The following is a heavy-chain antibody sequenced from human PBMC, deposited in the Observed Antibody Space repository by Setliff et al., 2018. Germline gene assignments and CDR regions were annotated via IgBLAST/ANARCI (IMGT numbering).Heavy chain of an antibody. V-gene: IGHV1-18*01. CDR1: GYTFSHSG. D-gene: IGHD2-2*01. J-gene: IGHJ1*01. CDR2: ISAYTGNT. CDR3: SRLVRYCSRTTCLTASGAEL. Sequence: GASVKVSCKASGYTFSHSGITWVRQAPGQGLEWMGWISAYTGNTNYAQKLQGRVTMTTDSSTNTAYLELRGLTSDDTAVYYCSRLVRYCSRTTCLTASGAELWGQGTLVTVSS.